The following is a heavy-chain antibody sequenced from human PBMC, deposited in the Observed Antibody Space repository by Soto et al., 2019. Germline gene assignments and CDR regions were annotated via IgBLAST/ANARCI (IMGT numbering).Heavy chain of an antibody. V-gene: IGHV4-39*01. D-gene: IGHD3-3*01. CDR3: ASPRQGNYDFLSGYYALDY. Sequence: SETRSLTCTVSGASISSSRSYWGWVRQPPGKGLEWIVSFYYTGGTYSTYYNPSLKSRVTISVDTSKSQFSLNLRSVTAADTAVYYCASPRQGNYDFLSGYYALDYWGQGTLVTVSS. CDR2: FYYTGGT. J-gene: IGHJ4*02. CDR1: GASISSSRSY.